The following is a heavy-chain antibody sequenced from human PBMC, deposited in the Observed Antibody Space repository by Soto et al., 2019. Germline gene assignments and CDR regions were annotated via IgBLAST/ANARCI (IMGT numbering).Heavy chain of an antibody. J-gene: IGHJ4*02. D-gene: IGHD6-19*01. CDR2: INAGNGNT. CDR3: ARGSSGWSFDY. CDR1: GYTFTSYV. V-gene: IGHV1-3*01. Sequence: ASVKVYCKASGYTFTSYVMHWVRQAPGQRLEWMGWINAGNGNTKYSQKFQGRVTITRDTSASTAYMELSSLRSEDTAVYYCARGSSGWSFDYWGQGTLVTVSS.